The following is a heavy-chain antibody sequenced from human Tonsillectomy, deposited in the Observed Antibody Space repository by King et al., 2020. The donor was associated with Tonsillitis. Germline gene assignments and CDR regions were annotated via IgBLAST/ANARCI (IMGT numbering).Heavy chain of an antibody. V-gene: IGHV3-21*01. D-gene: IGHD3-22*01. Sequence: DVQLVESGGGLVKPGGSLRLSCAASGFTFSSYSMNWVRQAPGKGLEWVSCISSSSTYIYYADSVKGRFTISRDNAKNSLYLQMNSLRAEDTAVYYCARAGYYYDSSGYPFGPYYMDVWGKGTTVTVSS. CDR3: ARAGYYYDSSGYPFGPYYMDV. J-gene: IGHJ6*03. CDR2: ISSSSTYI. CDR1: GFTFSSYS.